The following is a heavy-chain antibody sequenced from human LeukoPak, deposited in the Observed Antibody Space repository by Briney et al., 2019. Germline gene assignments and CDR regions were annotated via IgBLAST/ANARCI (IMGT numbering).Heavy chain of an antibody. CDR3: ARDPERYLRTGKFDY. J-gene: IGHJ4*02. CDR2: INSYSSHI. V-gene: IGHV3-21*01. Sequence: GGSLRLSCAASGFTFSTSAMNWVRQVPGKGLEWVSSINSYSSHIYYAASVRGRFTVSRGNARNSVFLQMNSLTAEDTAVYYCARDPERYLRTGKFDYWGQGTLVTVSS. D-gene: IGHD5/OR15-5a*01. CDR1: GFTFSTSA.